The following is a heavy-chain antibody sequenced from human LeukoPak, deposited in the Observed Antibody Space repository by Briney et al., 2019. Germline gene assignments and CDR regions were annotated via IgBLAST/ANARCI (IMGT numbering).Heavy chain of an antibody. CDR1: GGSFSGCY. CDR3: ASVCGSYSDY. D-gene: IGHD3-16*01. J-gene: IGHJ4*02. V-gene: IGHV4-34*01. CDR2: INHSGST. Sequence: SETLSLTCAVYGGSFSGCYWSWIRQPPGKGLESIGEINHSGSTNYNPSLKSRVTISVDTSKNQFSLKLSSVTAADTAVYYCASVCGSYSDYWGQGTLVTVSS.